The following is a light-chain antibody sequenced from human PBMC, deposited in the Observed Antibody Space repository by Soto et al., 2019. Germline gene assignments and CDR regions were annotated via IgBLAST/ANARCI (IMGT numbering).Light chain of an antibody. CDR3: QQNNSPPPTP. J-gene: IGKJ5*01. CDR1: QSISSY. Sequence: DIQMTQSPSSLSASVGDRVTITCRASQSISSYLNWYQQKPGKAPKLLIYAASSLQSGVPSRFRGSGSGTDFPPTISCLHPKYFAPYNCQQNNSPPPTPSGQGTRRKIK. V-gene: IGKV1-39*01. CDR2: AAS.